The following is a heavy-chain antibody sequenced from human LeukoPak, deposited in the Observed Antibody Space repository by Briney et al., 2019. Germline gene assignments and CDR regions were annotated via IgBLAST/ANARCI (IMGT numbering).Heavy chain of an antibody. CDR3: ARAHSTMVRGVIIFEYGMDV. V-gene: IGHV1-69*13. J-gene: IGHJ6*02. D-gene: IGHD3-10*01. CDR2: IIPIFGTA. CDR1: GGTFSSYA. Sequence: SVKVSCKASGGTFSSYAISWVRQAPGQGLEWMGGIIPIFGTANYAQKFQGRVTITADESTSTAYMELSSLRSEDTAVYYCARAHSTMVRGVIIFEYGMDVWGQGTTVTVSS.